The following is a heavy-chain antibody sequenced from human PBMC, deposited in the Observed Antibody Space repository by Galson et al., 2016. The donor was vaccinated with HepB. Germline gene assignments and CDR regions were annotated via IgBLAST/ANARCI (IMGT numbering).Heavy chain of an antibody. V-gene: IGHV3-30*18. CDR2: ISYNGTNK. J-gene: IGHJ4*02. CDR3: AKSHKDGFDY. CDR1: GFTFSDFG. Sequence: SLRLSCAASGFTFSDFGLHWVRQAPGKGLEWVAVISYNGTNKYYGDSVKGRFTISRDNDRNTVHLHMNSLRLEDTAVYFCAKSHKDGFDYWGQGALVIVSS. D-gene: IGHD2-15*01.